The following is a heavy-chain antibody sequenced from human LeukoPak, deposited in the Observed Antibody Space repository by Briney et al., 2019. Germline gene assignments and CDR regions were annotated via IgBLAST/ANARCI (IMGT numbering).Heavy chain of an antibody. CDR1: GFNFSAYG. CDR3: ASGDYLDY. Sequence: GGSLRLSCAASGFNFSAYGIPWVRQAPGKGLEWVALISYDGSNKNYGDSVKGRFTISRDNSKNTLYLQMNSLRAEDTAVYYCASGDYLDYWGQGTLVIVSS. V-gene: IGHV3-30*03. CDR2: ISYDGSNK. D-gene: IGHD4-17*01. J-gene: IGHJ4*02.